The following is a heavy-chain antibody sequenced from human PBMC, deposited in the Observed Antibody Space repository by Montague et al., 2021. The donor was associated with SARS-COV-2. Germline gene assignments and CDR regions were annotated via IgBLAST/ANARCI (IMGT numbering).Heavy chain of an antibody. CDR2: IYYSGST. CDR1: GGSISSGGYY. J-gene: IGHJ6*02. D-gene: IGHD3-3*01. V-gene: IGHV4-31*03. Sequence: TLSLTCTVSGGSISSGGYYWSWIRQHPGKGLEWIGYIYYSGSTYYNPSLKSRVTISVETSKNQFSLKLSSVTAADTAVYYCARDLGTLYDFWSTSYGMDVWGQGTTVTVSS. CDR3: ARDLGTLYDFWSTSYGMDV.